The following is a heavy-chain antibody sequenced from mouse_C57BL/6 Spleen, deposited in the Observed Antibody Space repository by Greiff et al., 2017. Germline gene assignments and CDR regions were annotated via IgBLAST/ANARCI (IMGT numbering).Heavy chain of an antibody. V-gene: IGHV1-72*01. J-gene: IGHJ1*03. D-gene: IGHD1-1*01. CDR1: GYTFTSYW. CDR2: IDPNSGGT. Sequence: QVQLQQPGAELVKPGASVKLSCKASGYTFTSYWMHWVKQRPGRGLEWIGRIDPNSGGTKYNEKFKSKATLTVDKPSSTAYMQLSSLTSEDSAVYYCASEGGYYGSSYEYFDVWGTGTTVTVSS. CDR3: ASEGGYYGSSYEYFDV.